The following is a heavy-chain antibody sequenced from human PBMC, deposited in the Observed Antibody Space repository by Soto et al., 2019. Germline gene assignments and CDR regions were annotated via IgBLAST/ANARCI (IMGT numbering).Heavy chain of an antibody. CDR3: ARRGYSYGYYFDY. V-gene: IGHV5-51*01. J-gene: IGHJ4*02. D-gene: IGHD5-18*01. Sequence: GESLKISCKGSGYSFTSYWIGWVRQMPGKGLEWMGIIYPGDSDTRYSPSFQGQVTISADKSISTAYLQWSSLKASGTAMYYCARRGYSYGYYFDYWGQGTLVTVSS. CDR1: GYSFTSYW. CDR2: IYPGDSDT.